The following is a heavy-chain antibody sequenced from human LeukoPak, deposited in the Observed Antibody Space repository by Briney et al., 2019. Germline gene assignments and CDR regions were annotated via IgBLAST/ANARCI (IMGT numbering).Heavy chain of an antibody. CDR2: IYSSGSA. CDR3: ARDLRGVTDVFDV. J-gene: IGHJ3*01. V-gene: IGHV4-4*07. CDR1: GVFISGQY. Sequence: SETLSPTCNVSGVFISGQYWIWIRQSAGKGLEWIGRIYSSGSARYNPSLKSRVIMSVDTSKNIFSLNLTSVTAADTAIYYCARDLRGVTDVFDVWGQGTVVTVSS. D-gene: IGHD3-10*01.